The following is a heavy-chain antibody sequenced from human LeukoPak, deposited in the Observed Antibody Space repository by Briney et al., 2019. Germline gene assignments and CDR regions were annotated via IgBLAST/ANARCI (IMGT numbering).Heavy chain of an antibody. CDR3: ARDLNTVTTDY. D-gene: IGHD4-17*01. Sequence: ASVKVSCKASGYTFTSYYMHWVRQAPGQGLEWMGIINPSGGSTSYAQKFQGGVTMTRDTSTSTVYMELSSLRSEDTAVYYCARDLNTVTTDYWGQGTLVTVSS. CDR1: GYTFTSYY. CDR2: INPSGGST. J-gene: IGHJ4*02. V-gene: IGHV1-46*01.